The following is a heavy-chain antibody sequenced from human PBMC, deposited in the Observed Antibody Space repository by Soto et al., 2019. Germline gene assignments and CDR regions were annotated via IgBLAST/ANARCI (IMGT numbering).Heavy chain of an antibody. CDR1: GDSISSSTYS. J-gene: IGHJ6*03. Sequence: QLQLQESGPGLVKPSETLSLTCTVSGDSISSSTYSWGWIRQPPGRGLGWIGRIYYSGSTYYNPSLKSRVTISVDTSTKQCCLPLSSVTAADTAVYYCARLRPPTGVVVAATPASSYYYYYMDVWGKGTTVTVSS. CDR2: IYYSGST. CDR3: ARLRPPTGVVVAATPASSYYYYYMDV. D-gene: IGHD2-15*01. V-gene: IGHV4-39*01.